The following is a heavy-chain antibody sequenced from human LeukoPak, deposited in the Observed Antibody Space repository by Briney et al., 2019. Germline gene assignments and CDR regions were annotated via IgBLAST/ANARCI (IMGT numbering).Heavy chain of an antibody. CDR1: GYTLTELS. Sequence: ASVKVCCKVSGYTLTELSMHWVRQAPGKGLEWMGGFDPEDGETIYAQKFQGRVTMTEDTSTDTAYMELSSLRSEDTAVYYCATVGGYDGRLSGYYYYMDVWGKGTTVTVSS. J-gene: IGHJ6*03. CDR3: ATVGGYDGRLSGYYYYMDV. CDR2: FDPEDGET. V-gene: IGHV1-24*01. D-gene: IGHD5-12*01.